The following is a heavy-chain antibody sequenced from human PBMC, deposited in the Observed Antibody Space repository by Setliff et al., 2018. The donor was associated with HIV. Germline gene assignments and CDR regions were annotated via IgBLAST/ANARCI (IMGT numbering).Heavy chain of an antibody. V-gene: IGHV1-46*01. CDR2: ISPSGAST. D-gene: IGHD6-6*01. Sequence: GASVKVSCKASGDTFTSYYMHWVRRAPGQGLEWTGMISPSGASTKYAQRLQGRVTLTRDTSSSTVYVELSSLRSDDTAVYYCAREAEQGERSSSWYFDYWGQGTLVTVSS. CDR1: GDTFTSYY. J-gene: IGHJ4*02. CDR3: AREAEQGERSSSWYFDY.